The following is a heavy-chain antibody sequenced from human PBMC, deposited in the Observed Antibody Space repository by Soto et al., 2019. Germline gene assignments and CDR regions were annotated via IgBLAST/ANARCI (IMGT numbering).Heavy chain of an antibody. V-gene: IGHV4-61*08. Sequence: SETLSLTCTVSGDSVSGGGYYWTWIRQPPGKGLEWIGYISFTGDTTYNPSLRSRVTIAMHTSKNQFSLKLTSVTAADTAVYYCARKRIAAAGTVIVYWGQGTLVTVSS. J-gene: IGHJ4*02. CDR2: ISFTGDT. D-gene: IGHD6-13*01. CDR1: GDSVSGGGYY. CDR3: ARKRIAAAGTVIVY.